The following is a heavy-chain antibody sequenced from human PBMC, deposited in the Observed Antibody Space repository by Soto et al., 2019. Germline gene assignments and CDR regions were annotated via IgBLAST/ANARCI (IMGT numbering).Heavy chain of an antibody. Sequence: GGSLRLSCAASGYTFSSYGMHWVRQAPGKGLEWVAVIWYDGSNKYYADSVKGRFTISRDNSKNTLYLQMNSLRAEDTAVYYCAREAAAEKYSGMDVWGQGTTVTVSS. J-gene: IGHJ6*02. D-gene: IGHD6-13*01. CDR1: GYTFSSYG. V-gene: IGHV3-33*01. CDR3: AREAAAEKYSGMDV. CDR2: IWYDGSNK.